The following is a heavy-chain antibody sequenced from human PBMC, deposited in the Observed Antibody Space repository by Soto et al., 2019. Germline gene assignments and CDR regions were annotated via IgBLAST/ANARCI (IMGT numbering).Heavy chain of an antibody. CDR2: ISWNSGSI. Sequence: PGGSLRLSCAASGFTFDDYAMHWVRQAPGKGLEWVSGISWNSGSIGYADSVKGRFTISRDNAKNSLYLQMNSLRAEDTALYYCAKDMGEGGYYGEAYYYYGMDVWGQGTTVTVSS. D-gene: IGHD3-22*01. CDR1: GFTFDDYA. CDR3: AKDMGEGGYYGEAYYYYGMDV. J-gene: IGHJ6*02. V-gene: IGHV3-9*01.